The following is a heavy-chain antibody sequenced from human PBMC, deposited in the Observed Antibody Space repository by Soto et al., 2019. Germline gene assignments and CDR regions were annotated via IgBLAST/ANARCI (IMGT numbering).Heavy chain of an antibody. D-gene: IGHD3-22*01. J-gene: IGHJ3*02. CDR2: VGPGDAYP. V-gene: IGHV5-10-1*01. CDR1: GYSFTRYW. Sequence: GEALKISWNGSGYSFTRYWISWVPPMPGKGLEWMGRVGPGDAYPNNIPAVQGHVTISADKSISTADLQWSSLKASDTAMDYCARPPSLTHSDASSAYLAAFAICGQGTRVAVS. CDR3: ARPPSLTHSDASSAYLAAFAI.